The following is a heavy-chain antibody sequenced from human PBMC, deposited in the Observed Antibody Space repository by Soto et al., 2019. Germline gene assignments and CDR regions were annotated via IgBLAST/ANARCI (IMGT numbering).Heavy chain of an antibody. CDR2: IWYDGSNK. V-gene: IGHV3-33*01. D-gene: IGHD6-13*01. Sequence: QVQLVESGGGVVQPGRSLRLSCAASGFTFSSYGMHWVRQAPGKGLEWVAVIWYDGSNKYYADSVKGRFTISRDNSKNTLYLQMNSLRAEDTAVYYCARDPSLIAAAGYHGMDVWGQGTTVTVSS. J-gene: IGHJ6*02. CDR1: GFTFSSYG. CDR3: ARDPSLIAAAGYHGMDV.